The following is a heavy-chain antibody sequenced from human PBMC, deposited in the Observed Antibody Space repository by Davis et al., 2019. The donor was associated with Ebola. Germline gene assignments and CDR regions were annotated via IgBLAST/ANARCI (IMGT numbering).Heavy chain of an antibody. Sequence: ASVKVSCKASGYTFTSYDINWVRQATGQGLEWMGWMNPNSGNTNYAQKLQGRVTMTTDTSTSTAYMELRSLRSDDTAVYYCAREGRTGTSNYYYYMDVWGKGTTVTVSS. D-gene: IGHD1-7*01. CDR3: AREGRTGTSNYYYYMDV. V-gene: IGHV1-18*01. J-gene: IGHJ6*03. CDR2: MNPNSGNT. CDR1: GYTFTSYD.